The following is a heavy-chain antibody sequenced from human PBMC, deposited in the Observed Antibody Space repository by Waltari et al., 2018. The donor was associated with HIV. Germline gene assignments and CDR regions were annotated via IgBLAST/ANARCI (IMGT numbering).Heavy chain of an antibody. V-gene: IGHV3-48*02. CDR2: ISSSSTNI. CDR3: ARDTLNLYFGLDV. Sequence: EVQLVESGGGLAQPGRSLRLSCAASGFTFRDYAMNWVRQAPGKGLEWISYISSSSTNIKYADSVKGRFTISRDNTKSSLDLHMNNLRDEDTAVYYCARDTLNLYFGLDVWGQGTTVTVSS. J-gene: IGHJ6*02. CDR1: GFTFRDYA.